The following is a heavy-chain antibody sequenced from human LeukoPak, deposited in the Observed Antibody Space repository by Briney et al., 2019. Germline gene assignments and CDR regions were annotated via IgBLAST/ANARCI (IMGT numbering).Heavy chain of an antibody. CDR3: TRAGKPPYFDY. V-gene: IGHV3-49*03. CDR1: GFTFSDYA. CDR2: IRGTPYGGTT. J-gene: IGHJ4*02. Sequence: PGGSLRLSRAASGFTFSDYAMSWFRQAPGKGLEWVALIRGTPYGGTTEYAASVKGRFTISRDDSKSIAYLQMNSLKTEDTAVYYCTRAGKPPYFDYWGQGTLVTVSS.